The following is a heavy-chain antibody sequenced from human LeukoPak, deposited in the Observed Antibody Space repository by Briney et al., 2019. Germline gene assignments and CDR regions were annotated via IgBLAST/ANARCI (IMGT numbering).Heavy chain of an antibody. CDR3: ARGFNRGFDP. CDR2: IYSGGTT. V-gene: IGHV3-53*01. J-gene: IGHJ5*02. D-gene: IGHD3-10*01. Sequence: GALRLSCAASGFTVNSNYWSWVRQAPGKGLEWVSVIYSGGTTYYADSVKGRFTFSGDNSKNMLHLQMNSLRAEDTAVYYCARGFNRGFDPWGQGTLVIVSS. CDR1: GFTVNSNY.